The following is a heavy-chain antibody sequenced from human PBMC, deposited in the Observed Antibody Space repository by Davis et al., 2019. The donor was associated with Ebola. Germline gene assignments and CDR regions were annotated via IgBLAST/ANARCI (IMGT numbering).Heavy chain of an antibody. CDR3: ARGGEYCSGGSCYLGYYYMDV. Sequence: ASVKVSCKASGYTFTNNYMHWVRQAPGQGLEWMGMINPNGGSTNYAQKFQGRLTMTGDTSTSTVYMELSSLRSEDTAVYYCARGGEYCSGGSCYLGYYYMDVWGKGTTVTVSS. V-gene: IGHV1-46*01. J-gene: IGHJ6*03. CDR2: INPNGGST. CDR1: GYTFTNNY. D-gene: IGHD2-15*01.